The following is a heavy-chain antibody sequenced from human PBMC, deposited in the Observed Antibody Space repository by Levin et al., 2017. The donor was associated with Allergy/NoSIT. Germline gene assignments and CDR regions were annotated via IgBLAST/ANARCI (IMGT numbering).Heavy chain of an antibody. D-gene: IGHD2-2*01. J-gene: IGHJ4*02. CDR2: ITDSGRT. CDR3: AKEMSRVVPVFDY. V-gene: IGHV3-23*01. Sequence: GESLKISCAASGFSFSNYAMSWVRQAPGKGLEWVSAITDSGRTYYADSVKGRFTASRDNSKTTLYLQMNSLRVDDTAVYYCAKEMSRVVPVFDYWGQGTLVTVSS. CDR1: GFSFSNYA.